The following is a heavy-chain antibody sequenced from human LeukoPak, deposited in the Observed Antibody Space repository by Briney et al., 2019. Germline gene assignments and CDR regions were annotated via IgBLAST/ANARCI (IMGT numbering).Heavy chain of an antibody. V-gene: IGHV3-30*02. D-gene: IGHD6-13*01. CDR3: VKTGSGWFGDY. J-gene: IGHJ4*02. CDR1: GFSFSSYA. Sequence: GGSLRLSCAASGFSFSSYAMYWVRQAPGKGLEWVALIRYDGIDKYYVDSVKGRFIISRDNSKNMLYLQMNSLRTEDTAVYYCVKTGSGWFGDYWGQGARVTVSS. CDR2: IRYDGIDK.